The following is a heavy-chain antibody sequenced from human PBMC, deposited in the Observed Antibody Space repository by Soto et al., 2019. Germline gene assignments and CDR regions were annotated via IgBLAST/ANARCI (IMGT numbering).Heavy chain of an antibody. CDR2: IYYSGST. D-gene: IGHD3-10*01. J-gene: IGHJ6*02. CDR1: GGSVSSGSYY. CDR3: ARMHLWPTAKAYYYYGMDV. V-gene: IGHV4-61*01. Sequence: PSETLSLTCTVSGGSVSSGSYYWSWIRQPPGKGLEWIGYIYYSGSTNYNPSLKSRVTISVDTSKNQFSLKLSSVTDADTAVYYCARMHLWPTAKAYYYYGMDVWGQGTTVTVSS.